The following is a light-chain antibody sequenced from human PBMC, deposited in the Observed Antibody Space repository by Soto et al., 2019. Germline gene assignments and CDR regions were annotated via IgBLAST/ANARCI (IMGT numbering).Light chain of an antibody. CDR3: QSYDNSLSGLV. Sequence: QSVLTQPPSVSGAPGQRVTISCTESSSNIGAGYDVQWYQQLPGTAPRLLIHANSNRPSGVPDRLSGSKSGTSGSLAITGLQAEDEGDYYCQSYDNSLSGLVVGGGTKVTVL. CDR2: ANS. CDR1: SSNIGAGYD. V-gene: IGLV1-40*01. J-gene: IGLJ3*02.